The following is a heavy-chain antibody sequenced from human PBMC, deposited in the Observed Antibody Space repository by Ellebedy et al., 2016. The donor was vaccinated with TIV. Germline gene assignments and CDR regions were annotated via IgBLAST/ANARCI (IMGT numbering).Heavy chain of an antibody. D-gene: IGHD1-26*01. CDR2: INHSGST. Sequence: SETLSLTCAVYGGSFSGYYWSWIRQPPGKGLEWIGEINHSGSTYYNPSLKSRVTISVDTSKNQFSLKLSSVTAADTAVYYCARDSVVGAEFDYWGQGTLVTVSS. V-gene: IGHV4-34*01. CDR3: ARDSVVGAEFDY. CDR1: GGSFSGYY. J-gene: IGHJ4*02.